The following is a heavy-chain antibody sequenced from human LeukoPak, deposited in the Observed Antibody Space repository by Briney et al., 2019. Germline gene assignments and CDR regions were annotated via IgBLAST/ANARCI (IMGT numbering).Heavy chain of an antibody. CDR1: GGSISTISSSSHF. D-gene: IGHD4-11*01. CDR2: ISHSGST. Sequence: SETLSLICTVSGGSISTISSSSHFWWGWIRQPPGKGLEWIGSISHSGSTYYNPSLESRVTISVDTSNNQFSLEVSPVTAADTAVYYCARDCCDYRSWFDPWGQGSLVTVSS. J-gene: IGHJ5*02. CDR3: ARDCCDYRSWFDP. V-gene: IGHV4-39*07.